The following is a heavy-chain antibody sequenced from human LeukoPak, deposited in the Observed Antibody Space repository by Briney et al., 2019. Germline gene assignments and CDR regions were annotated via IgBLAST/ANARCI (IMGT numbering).Heavy chain of an antibody. D-gene: IGHD3-3*01. J-gene: IGHJ3*02. Sequence: GGSLRLSCAASGFTFSSYAMSWVRQAPGKGLEWVSAISGSGGSTYYADSVKGRFTISRDNSKNTLYLQMNSLRAEDTAVYYCAAYDFWSGYPSALDAFDIWGQGTMVTVSS. CDR2: ISGSGGST. V-gene: IGHV3-23*01. CDR1: GFTFSSYA. CDR3: AAYDFWSGYPSALDAFDI.